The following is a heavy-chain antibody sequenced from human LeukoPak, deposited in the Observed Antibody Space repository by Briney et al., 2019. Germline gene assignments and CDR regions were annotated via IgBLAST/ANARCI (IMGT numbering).Heavy chain of an antibody. CDR1: GYTFTSYD. CDR2: MNPNSGNT. CDR3: ATTRGGDYYYDSSGYWSYGY. Sequence: GASVKVSCKASGYTFTSYDINWVRQATGQGLEWMGWMNPNSGNTGYAQKFQGRVTMTRNTSISTAYMELSSLGSEDTAVYYCATTRGGDYYYDSSGYWSYGYWGQGTLVTVSS. D-gene: IGHD3-22*01. V-gene: IGHV1-8*01. J-gene: IGHJ4*02.